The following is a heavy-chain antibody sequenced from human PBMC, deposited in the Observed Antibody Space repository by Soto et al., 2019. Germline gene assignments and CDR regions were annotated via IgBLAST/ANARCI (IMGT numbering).Heavy chain of an antibody. CDR2: ISGSGGST. V-gene: IGHV3-23*01. Sequence: EVQLLESGGGLVQPGGSLRLSCAASGFTFSSYAMSWVRQAPGKGLEWVSAISGSGGSTYYADSVKGRFTISRDNSKNTLYLQMNSLRAEDTAVYYCAKGRSLDYGSGSTDAFDIWGQGTMVTVSS. CDR3: AKGRSLDYGSGSTDAFDI. J-gene: IGHJ3*02. CDR1: GFTFSSYA. D-gene: IGHD3-10*01.